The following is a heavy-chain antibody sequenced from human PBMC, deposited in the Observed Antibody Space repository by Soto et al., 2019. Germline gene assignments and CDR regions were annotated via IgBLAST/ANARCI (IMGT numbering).Heavy chain of an antibody. Sequence: EVQLVESGGGLVQTGGSLRLSCAASGFIFSDYSMNWVRQAPGKGLEWVSWISSSGSTIHYAASVKGRFTISRDNAKKSLYLQMNSLRDDDTAVYFCAREAASGSDYWGQGTLVTVSS. V-gene: IGHV3-48*02. J-gene: IGHJ4*02. CDR3: AREAASGSDY. CDR1: GFIFSDYS. D-gene: IGHD3-3*01. CDR2: ISSSGSTI.